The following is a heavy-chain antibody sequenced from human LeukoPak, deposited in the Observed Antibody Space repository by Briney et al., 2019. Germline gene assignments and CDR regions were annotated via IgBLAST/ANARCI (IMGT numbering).Heavy chain of an antibody. CDR1: GFPFSTYT. CDR3: ARETTTIFGVVPYYFDY. CDR2: ASSSSSYK. D-gene: IGHD3-3*01. Sequence: PGGSLRHSCAASGFPFSTYTMSWVRQAPGRGLEWVSSASSSSSYKYYADSVKGRFTISRDNAKNSLFLQMNSLRAEDTAVYYCARETTTIFGVVPYYFDYWGQGTLVTVSS. J-gene: IGHJ4*02. V-gene: IGHV3-21*01.